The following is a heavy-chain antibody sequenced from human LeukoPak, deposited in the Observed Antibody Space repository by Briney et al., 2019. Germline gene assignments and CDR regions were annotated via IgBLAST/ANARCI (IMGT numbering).Heavy chain of an antibody. CDR2: INAGTGNT. V-gene: IGHV1-3*01. Sequence: ASVKVSCKASGYTFTSYYMHWVRQAPGQGLEWMGWINAGTGNTHHSQNFQGRVTITRDTSARTVYMELRSLRSEDTAVYYCARYAENNYGLDVWGQGTTVTVSS. J-gene: IGHJ6*02. D-gene: IGHD2/OR15-2a*01. CDR3: ARYAENNYGLDV. CDR1: GYTFTSYY.